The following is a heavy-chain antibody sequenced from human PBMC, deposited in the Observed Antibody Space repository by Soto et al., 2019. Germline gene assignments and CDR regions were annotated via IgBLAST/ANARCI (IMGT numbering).Heavy chain of an antibody. CDR2: IKSKTDGGTT. CDR3: TTTLITVAVDYYYMDV. CDR1: GFTFSNAW. D-gene: IGHD4-17*01. Sequence: PGGSLRLSCAASGFTFSNAWMSWVRQAPGKGLEWVGRIKSKTDGGTTDYAAPVKGRFTISRDDSKNTLYLQMNSLKTEDTAVYYCTTTLITVAVDYYYMDVWGKGTTVTVSS. V-gene: IGHV3-15*01. J-gene: IGHJ6*03.